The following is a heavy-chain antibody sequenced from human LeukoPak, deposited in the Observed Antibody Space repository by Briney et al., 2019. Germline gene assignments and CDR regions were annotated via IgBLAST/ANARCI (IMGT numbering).Heavy chain of an antibody. V-gene: IGHV3-15*01. CDR2: ITSKTDGGTT. Sequence: GGSLRLSCAASGFTFSNAWMNWVRQAPGKGLEWVGRITSKTDGGTTDYAAPVKGRFTISRDDSKNTLYLQMNSLKTEDTAVYYCTTGAVYYDSSGYNYFDYWGQGTLVTVSS. J-gene: IGHJ4*02. CDR3: TTGAVYYDSSGYNYFDY. CDR1: GFTFSNAW. D-gene: IGHD3-22*01.